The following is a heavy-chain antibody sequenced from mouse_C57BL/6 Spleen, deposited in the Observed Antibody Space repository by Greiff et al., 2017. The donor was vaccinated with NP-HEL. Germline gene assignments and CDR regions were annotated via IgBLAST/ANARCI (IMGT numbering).Heavy chain of an antibody. D-gene: IGHD3-1*01. Sequence: VQLVQSVAGLVKPGASLKLSCAASGFTFSSYAMSWVRQTPEQRLEWVATISDGGSYTYYPDNVKGRFTISRDNAKNNLYLQMSHLKSEDTAMYYCARGEDTAFAYWGQGTLVTVSA. CDR3: ARGEDTAFAY. J-gene: IGHJ3*01. CDR1: GFTFSSYA. CDR2: ISDGGSYT. V-gene: IGHV5-4*01.